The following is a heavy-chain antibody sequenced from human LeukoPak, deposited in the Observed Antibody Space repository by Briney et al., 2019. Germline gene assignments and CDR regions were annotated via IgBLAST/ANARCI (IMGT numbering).Heavy chain of an antibody. Sequence: SETLSLTCTVSGGSISSYYWSWIRQPPGKGLEWIGYIYYSGSTYYNPSLKSRVTISVDTSKNQFSLKLSSVTAADTAVYYCASPSGSYGSSTFDYWGQGTLVTVSS. D-gene: IGHD1-26*01. CDR2: IYYSGST. CDR3: ASPSGSYGSSTFDY. V-gene: IGHV4-59*12. CDR1: GGSISSYY. J-gene: IGHJ4*02.